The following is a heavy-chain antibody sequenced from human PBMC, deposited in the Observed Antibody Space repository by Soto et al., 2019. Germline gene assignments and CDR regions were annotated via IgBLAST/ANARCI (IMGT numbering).Heavy chain of an antibody. CDR1: GGSISSISYY. CDR2: IYYSGST. D-gene: IGHD3-22*01. J-gene: IGHJ3*02. V-gene: IGHV4-39*01. CDR3: ARLHRSVKVLGDDRVAFYI. Sequence: SQTLSLTCTVSGGSISSISYYWGWIRQPPGKGLEWIGSIYYSGSTYYNPSLKSRVTISVDTSKNQFSLRLSSVTAADTAVYYCARLHRSVKVLGDDRVAFYIWGQGTMVTVS.